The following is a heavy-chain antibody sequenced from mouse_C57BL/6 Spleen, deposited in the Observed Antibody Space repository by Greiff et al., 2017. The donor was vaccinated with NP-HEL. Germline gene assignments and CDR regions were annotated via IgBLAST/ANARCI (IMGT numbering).Heavy chain of an antibody. V-gene: IGHV1-64*01. CDR3: ASAITTVVERYFDV. CDR1: GYTFTSYW. D-gene: IGHD1-1*01. CDR2: IHPNSGST. Sequence: QVQLQQPGAELVKPGASVKLSCKASGYTFTSYWMHWVKQRPGQGLEWIGMIHPNSGSTNYNEKFKSKATLTVDKSSSTAYMQLSSLTSEDSAVYYCASAITTVVERYFDVWGTGTTVTVSS. J-gene: IGHJ1*03.